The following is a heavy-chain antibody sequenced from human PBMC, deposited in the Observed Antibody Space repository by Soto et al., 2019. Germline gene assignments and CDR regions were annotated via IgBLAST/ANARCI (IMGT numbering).Heavy chain of an antibody. D-gene: IGHD5-12*01. CDR1: GFTFSSYG. V-gene: IGHV3-33*01. J-gene: IGHJ4*02. Sequence: GGSLRLSCAASGFTFSSYGMHWVRQAPGKGLEWVAVIWYDGSNKYYADSVKGRFTISRDNSKNTLYLQMNSLRAEDTAVYYCARRAAIVGGYDSHFDYWGQGTLVTVSS. CDR2: IWYDGSNK. CDR3: ARRAAIVGGYDSHFDY.